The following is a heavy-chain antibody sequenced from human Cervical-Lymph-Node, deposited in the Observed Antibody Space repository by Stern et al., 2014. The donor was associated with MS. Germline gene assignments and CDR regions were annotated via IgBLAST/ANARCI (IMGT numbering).Heavy chain of an antibody. D-gene: IGHD2-15*01. CDR3: ARGLLGSENAFDI. J-gene: IGHJ3*02. V-gene: IGHV1-18*01. CDR1: GYTFTSYA. CDR2: ISAYNDNT. Sequence: QVQLVESGAEVKKPGASVKVSCKASGYTFTSYALSWVRQAPGQGLDWLGLISAYNDNTNYAQKLQGRVTVTTDTSTSTAYMELRSLRSDDTAVYYCARGLLGSENAFDIWGQGTMVTVSS.